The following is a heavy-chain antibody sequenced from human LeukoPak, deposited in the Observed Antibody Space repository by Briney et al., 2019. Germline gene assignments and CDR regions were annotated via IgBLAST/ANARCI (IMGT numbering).Heavy chain of an antibody. D-gene: IGHD6-13*01. V-gene: IGHV3-11*04. CDR2: ISDTSSST. CDR3: ARGSRSGGFDY. J-gene: IGHJ4*02. Sequence: PRGSLRLSCAASRFTSSDYYISWIRQAPGKGLEWISHISDTSSSTYYADSVKSRFSISRDTMKNSLYLQMNSLRAEDTAVYYCARGSRSGGFDYWGQGTLVTVSS. CDR1: RFTSSDYY.